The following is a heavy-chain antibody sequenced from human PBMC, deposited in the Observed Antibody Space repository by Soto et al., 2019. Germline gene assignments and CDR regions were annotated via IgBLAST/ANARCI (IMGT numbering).Heavy chain of an antibody. J-gene: IGHJ6*02. D-gene: IGHD6-6*01. CDR2: INSDGSST. V-gene: IGHV3-74*01. Sequence: GGSLRLSCAASGFTFSSYWMHWVRQAPGKGLVWVSRINSDGSSTSYADSVKGRFTISRDNAKNTLYLQMNSLRAEDTAVYYRARVPRTPVLYGMDVWGQGTTVTVSS. CDR3: ARVPRTPVLYGMDV. CDR1: GFTFSSYW.